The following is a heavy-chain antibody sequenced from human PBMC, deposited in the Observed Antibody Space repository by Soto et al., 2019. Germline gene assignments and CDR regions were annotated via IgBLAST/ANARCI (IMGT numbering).Heavy chain of an antibody. D-gene: IGHD2-15*01. V-gene: IGHV1-69*06. CDR3: ARGYCSGGSCYPDY. CDR2: IIPIFGTA. CDR1: GGTFSMYA. J-gene: IGHJ4*02. Sequence: SVKVSCKASGGTFSMYAISGVRQSGGQGLEWMGGIIPIFGTANYAQKFQGRVTITADKSTSTAYMELSSLRSEDTAVYYCARGYCSGGSCYPDYWGQGTLVTVSS.